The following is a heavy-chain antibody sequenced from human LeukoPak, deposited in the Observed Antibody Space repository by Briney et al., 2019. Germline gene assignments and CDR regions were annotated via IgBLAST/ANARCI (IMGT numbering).Heavy chain of an antibody. J-gene: IGHJ6*03. Sequence: PSETLSLSCGVYPGSFSGYYWNWIRQPPGKGLEWIGEVNYSGSPTYNPSLKGRVSISVDTSKNQFSLMLNSVTAADTAVYYCARQGVTAAENNYFYYYMDFWGKGTTVTVSS. CDR3: ARQGVTAAENNYFYYYMDF. CDR2: VNYSGSP. D-gene: IGHD6-13*01. V-gene: IGHV4-34*01. CDR1: PGSFSGYY.